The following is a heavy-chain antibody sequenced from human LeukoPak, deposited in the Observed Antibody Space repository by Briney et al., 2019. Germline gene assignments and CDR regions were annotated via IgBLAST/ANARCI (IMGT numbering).Heavy chain of an antibody. D-gene: IGHD2-2*01. CDR2: MDISSTYI. CDR1: GFNFGSHS. J-gene: IGHJ6*03. Sequence: PGGSLRLSCAASGFNFGSHSMEWVRQAPGKGLEWVSSMDISSTYIYYADSVKGRFTMSRDNARNSLYLQMDSLRAEDTAVYFCAGNEGYCSNSNCHAYMSIWGKGTTVTVSS. CDR3: AGNEGYCSNSNCHAYMSI. V-gene: IGHV3-21*01.